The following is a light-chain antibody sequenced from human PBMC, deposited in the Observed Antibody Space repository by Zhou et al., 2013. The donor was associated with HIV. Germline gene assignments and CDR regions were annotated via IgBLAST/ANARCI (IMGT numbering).Light chain of an antibody. CDR2: GAS. Sequence: EIVLTQSPATLSLSPGERATLSCRASHTVTSNYLAWYQHKPGQGPKVLIFGASTRANGIPGRFSGSGSGTEFTLTISRLEPEDFAVYYCQHYGVSPYTFGPGTKAGD. CDR1: HTVTSNY. V-gene: IGKV3-20*01. J-gene: IGKJ2*01. CDR3: QHYGVSPYT.